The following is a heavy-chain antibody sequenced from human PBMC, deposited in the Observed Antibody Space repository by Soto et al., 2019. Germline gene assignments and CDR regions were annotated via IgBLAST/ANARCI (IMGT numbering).Heavy chain of an antibody. CDR3: AKDWDIVVVPAASPGWFDP. D-gene: IGHD2-2*01. CDR2: ISYDGSNK. J-gene: IGHJ5*02. V-gene: IGHV3-30*18. Sequence: GSLRLSCAASGFTFSSYGMHWVRQAPGKGLEWVAVISYDGSNKYYADSVKGRFTISRDNSKNTLYLQMNSLRAEDTAVYYCAKDWDIVVVPAASPGWFDPWGQGTMVTVYS. CDR1: GFTFSSYG.